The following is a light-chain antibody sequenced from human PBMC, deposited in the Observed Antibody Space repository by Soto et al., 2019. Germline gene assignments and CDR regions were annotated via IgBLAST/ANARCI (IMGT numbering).Light chain of an antibody. CDR3: CSYAGSSTPVV. CDR1: SSDVGRYHL. CDR2: EVS. Sequence: QSALPQPASVSGSPGQSITISCPGTSSDVGRYHLVSWYQPHPGKAPTLMIYEVSKRPSVVSNRFSGSKSGNTASLTIAGLQAEDEADYYCCSYAGSSTPVVFGGGTKLTVL. V-gene: IGLV2-23*02. J-gene: IGLJ2*01.